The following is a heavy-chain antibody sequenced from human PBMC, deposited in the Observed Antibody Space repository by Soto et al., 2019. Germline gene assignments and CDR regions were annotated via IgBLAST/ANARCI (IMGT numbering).Heavy chain of an antibody. D-gene: IGHD3-3*01. CDR2: INHSGST. J-gene: IGHJ6*02. V-gene: IGHV4-34*01. Sequence: SETLSLTCAVQGGSFSGFYWSWIRQPPGKGLEWIGEINHSGSTNYNPSLKSRVTISVDTSKNQFSLKLSSVTAADTAVYYCARGVTAIFGVVINYGMDVWGQGTTVTVSS. CDR1: GGSFSGFY. CDR3: ARGVTAIFGVVINYGMDV.